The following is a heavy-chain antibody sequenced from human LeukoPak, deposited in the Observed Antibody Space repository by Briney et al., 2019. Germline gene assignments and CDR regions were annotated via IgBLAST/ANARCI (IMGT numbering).Heavy chain of an antibody. CDR3: ARGGGSSGWPYFDY. CDR2: IYYSGST. D-gene: IGHD6-19*01. Sequence: SETLSRTCTVSGGSVSSGTYYWSWIRQPPGKGLEWIGYIYYSGSTNYNPSLKSRVTISMDTSKNQFSLKLSSVTAADTAVYYCARGGGSSGWPYFDYWGQGTLVTVSS. V-gene: IGHV4-61*01. CDR1: GGSVSSGTYY. J-gene: IGHJ4*02.